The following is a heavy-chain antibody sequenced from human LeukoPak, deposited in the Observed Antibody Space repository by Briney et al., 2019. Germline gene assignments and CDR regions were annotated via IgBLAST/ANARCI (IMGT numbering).Heavy chain of an antibody. CDR2: IIPIFGTA. J-gene: IGHJ4*02. CDR1: GGTFSSYA. V-gene: IGHV1-69*05. CDR3: ARWGIAAAGTLRGDYFDY. D-gene: IGHD6-13*01. Sequence: SVKVSCKASGGTFSSYAISWVRQAPGQGLEWMGGIIPIFGTANYAQKLQGRVTMTTDTSTSTAYMELRSLRSDDTAVYYCARWGIAAAGTLRGDYFDYWGQGTLVTVSS.